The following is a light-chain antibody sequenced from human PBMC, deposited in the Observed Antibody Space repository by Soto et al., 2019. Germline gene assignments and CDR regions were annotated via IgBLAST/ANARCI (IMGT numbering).Light chain of an antibody. CDR1: QSVSSY. V-gene: IGKV3-11*01. CDR2: DAS. Sequence: EIVLTQSPATLSLSPGERATLSCRASQSVSSYLAWYQQKPGQAPRLLIYDASNRATGIPARFSGSGSGTDFTLTISSLEPEDFVVYYCQQRSNWPPWTFGHGTKVEIK. J-gene: IGKJ1*01. CDR3: QQRSNWPPWT.